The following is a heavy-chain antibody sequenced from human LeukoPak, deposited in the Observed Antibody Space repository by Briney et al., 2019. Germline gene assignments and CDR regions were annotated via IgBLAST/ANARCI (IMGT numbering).Heavy chain of an antibody. CDR2: IWYDGSNK. CDR1: RFAFSSNG. J-gene: IGHJ4*02. CDR3: ARDHGGILDY. D-gene: IGHD6-13*01. Sequence: GSTLGHCPAGTRFAFSSNGMHGVRQAPSKGLEWVAVIWYDGSNKYYADSVKGRFTISRDNSKNTLYLQMNSLRAEDTAVYYCARDHGGILDYWGQGTLVTVSS. V-gene: IGHV3-33*01.